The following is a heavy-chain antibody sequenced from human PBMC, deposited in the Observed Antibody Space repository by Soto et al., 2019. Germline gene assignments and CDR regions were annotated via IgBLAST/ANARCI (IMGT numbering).Heavy chain of an antibody. J-gene: IGHJ4*02. CDR2: ISSSSSYI. V-gene: IGHV3-21*01. CDR1: GFTFSSYS. D-gene: IGHD6-19*01. CDR3: ARESVLAVAGPVDY. Sequence: EVQLVESGGGLVKPGGSLRLSCAASGFTFSSYSMNWVRQAPGKGLEWVSSISSSSSYIYYADSVKGRFTISRDNAKNSLYLQMNSLRAEDTAVYYCARESVLAVAGPVDYWGQGTLVTVSS.